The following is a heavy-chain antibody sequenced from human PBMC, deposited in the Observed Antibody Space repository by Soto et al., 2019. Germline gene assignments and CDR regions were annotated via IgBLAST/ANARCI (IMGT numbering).Heavy chain of an antibody. V-gene: IGHV5-51*01. CDR1: GYSSNNYW. Sequence: PGDALKISCKDSGYSSNNYWIAWVRQMPGKGLEWMGIIYTGDSDTRYSPSFQGQVTFSVDKSISTAYLQWSSLKASDTAIYYCAASIIMIRGRGAAFEIWGQGTMVTVSS. CDR3: AASIIMIRGRGAAFEI. CDR2: IYTGDSDT. J-gene: IGHJ3*02. D-gene: IGHD3-10*01.